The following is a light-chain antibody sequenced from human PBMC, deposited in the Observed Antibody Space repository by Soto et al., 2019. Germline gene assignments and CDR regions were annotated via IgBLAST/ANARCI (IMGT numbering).Light chain of an antibody. CDR2: DAD. V-gene: IGKV3-20*01. CDR3: QQSASSVT. J-gene: IGKJ5*01. CDR1: QSVSSTF. Sequence: EIVLTQSPGTLSLSPRERATLSCRASQSVSSTFLAWYQQKPGQAPTLLIYDADTRATGIPDRFSGSGFGTHFTLTISSLEPEDFAMYYCQQSASSVTFGQGTRLEIK.